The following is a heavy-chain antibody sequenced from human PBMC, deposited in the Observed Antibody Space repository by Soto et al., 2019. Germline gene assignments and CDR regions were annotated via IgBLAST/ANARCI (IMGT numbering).Heavy chain of an antibody. D-gene: IGHD3-22*01. CDR2: IWSDGSNK. J-gene: IGHJ4*02. V-gene: IGHV3-33*01. CDR3: AGADGMGYYCLLY. CDR1: GFKFNDYG. Sequence: QVQLVESGGGVAQPGRSLRLSCAASGFKFNDYGMHWVRQAPGKGLEWVALIWSDGSNKVYADSVKGRFTISRDNSRNTLFLQMNSLRVEDTAVYYCAGADGMGYYCLLYWGQGTPVAVSS.